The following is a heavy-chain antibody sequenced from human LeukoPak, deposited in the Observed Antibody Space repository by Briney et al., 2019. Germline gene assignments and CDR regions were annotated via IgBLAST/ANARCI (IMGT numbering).Heavy chain of an antibody. D-gene: IGHD2-21*02. CDR2: ISYDGSNK. J-gene: IGHJ6*02. CDR3: ARIYCGGDCAGYYYGMDV. Sequence: PGRSLRLSCAASGFTFSSYGMHWVRQAPGKGLEWVAVISYDGSNKYYADSVKGRFTISRDNSKNTLYLQMNSLRAEDTAVYYCARIYCGGDCAGYYYGMDVWGQGTTVTVSS. CDR1: GFTFSSYG. V-gene: IGHV3-30*03.